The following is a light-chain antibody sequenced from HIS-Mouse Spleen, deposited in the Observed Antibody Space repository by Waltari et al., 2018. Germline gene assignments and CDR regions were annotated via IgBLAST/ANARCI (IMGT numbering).Light chain of an antibody. V-gene: IGLV3-19*01. CDR1: SLRNYY. Sequence: SSELTQDPAVSVALGQTVRITLQGHSLRNYYASRYKQKPGQAPVLVIYDKNNRPSGIPDRFSGSSSGNTASLTITGAQAEDEADYYCNSRDSSGNHVVFGGGTKLTVL. J-gene: IGLJ2*01. CDR2: DKN. CDR3: NSRDSSGNHVV.